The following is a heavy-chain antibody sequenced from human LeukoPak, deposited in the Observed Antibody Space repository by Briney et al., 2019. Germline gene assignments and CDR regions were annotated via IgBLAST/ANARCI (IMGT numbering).Heavy chain of an antibody. Sequence: SETLSLTCTVSGGSISSSSYYWGWIRQPPGKGLEWIGSIYYSGSTYYNPSLKSRVTISVDTSKNQFSLKLSSVTAADTAVYYCARSQARYYDFWSGLTLDYWGQGTLVTVSS. CDR3: ARSQARYYDFWSGLTLDY. D-gene: IGHD3-3*01. J-gene: IGHJ4*02. CDR1: GGSISSSSYY. CDR2: IYYSGST. V-gene: IGHV4-39*07.